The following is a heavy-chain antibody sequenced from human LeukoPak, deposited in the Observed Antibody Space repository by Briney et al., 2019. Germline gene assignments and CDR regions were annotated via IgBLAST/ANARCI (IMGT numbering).Heavy chain of an antibody. CDR3: ARGLTYSSSWHDY. V-gene: IGHV3-30*02. CDR2: IRFDGSNK. Sequence: GGSLRLSCAASGFTFSRYGMHWVRQAPGKGLEWVAFIRFDGSNKYYADSLKGRFTISRDNSKNTLSLQMNSLRAEDTAVYYCARGLTYSSSWHDYWGQGTLVTVSS. D-gene: IGHD6-13*01. J-gene: IGHJ4*02. CDR1: GFTFSRYG.